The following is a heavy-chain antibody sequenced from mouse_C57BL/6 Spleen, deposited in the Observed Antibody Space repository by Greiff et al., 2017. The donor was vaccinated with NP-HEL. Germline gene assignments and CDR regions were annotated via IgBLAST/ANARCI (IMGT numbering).Heavy chain of an antibody. CDR2: FHPYNDDT. CDR1: GYTFTTYP. Sequence: VQRVESGAELVKPGASVKMSCKASGYTFTTYPIEWMKQNHGKSLEWIGNFHPYNDDTKYNEKFKGKATLTVEKSSSTVYLELSRLTSDDSAVYYCARRGYTGYYFDYWGQGTTLTVSS. V-gene: IGHV1-47*01. CDR3: ARRGYTGYYFDY. D-gene: IGHD1-1*01. J-gene: IGHJ2*01.